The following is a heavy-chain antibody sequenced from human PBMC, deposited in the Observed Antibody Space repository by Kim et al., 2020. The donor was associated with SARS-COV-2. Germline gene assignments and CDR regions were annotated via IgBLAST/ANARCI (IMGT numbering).Heavy chain of an antibody. CDR2: INHSGST. D-gene: IGHD2-2*01. Sequence: SETLSLTCAVYGGSFSGYYWSWIRQPPGKGLEWIGEINHSGSTNYNPSLKSRVTISVDTSKNQFSLKLSSVTAADTAVYYCARGEIVPAAIGWFYYYYGMDVWGQGTTVTVSS. CDR1: GGSFSGYY. CDR3: ARGEIVPAAIGWFYYYYGMDV. J-gene: IGHJ6*02. V-gene: IGHV4-34*01.